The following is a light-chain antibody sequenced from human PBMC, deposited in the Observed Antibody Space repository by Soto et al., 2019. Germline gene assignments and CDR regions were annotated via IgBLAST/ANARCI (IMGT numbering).Light chain of an antibody. CDR1: QSISSH. Sequence: EIVLTQSPATLSWSPGERATLSCRASQSISSHLAWYQQKPGQAPRLVMYDASNRATGIPARFSGSGSGTDFTLTISSLEPEDFALYYCQQRVNWPLTFGGGTKVEIK. CDR2: DAS. V-gene: IGKV3-11*01. J-gene: IGKJ4*01. CDR3: QQRVNWPLT.